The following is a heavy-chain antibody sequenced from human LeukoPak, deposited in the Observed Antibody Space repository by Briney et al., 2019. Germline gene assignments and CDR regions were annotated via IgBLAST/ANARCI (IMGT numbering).Heavy chain of an antibody. CDR1: GFTFSSYE. Sequence: PGGSLRLSCAASGFTFSSYEMNWVRQAPGKGLEWVSYISSSGSTIYYADSVKGRFTISRDNAKNSLYLQMNSLRAEDTALYYCATNGGGKSGYGNFDYWGQGTLVTAPS. CDR2: ISSSGSTI. D-gene: IGHD5-12*01. CDR3: ATNGGGKSGYGNFDY. J-gene: IGHJ4*02. V-gene: IGHV3-48*03.